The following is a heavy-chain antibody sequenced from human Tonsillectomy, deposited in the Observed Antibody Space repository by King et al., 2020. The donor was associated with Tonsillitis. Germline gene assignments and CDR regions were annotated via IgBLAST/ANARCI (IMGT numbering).Heavy chain of an antibody. D-gene: IGHD2-21*02. J-gene: IGHJ4*02. CDR1: GFTFHDHA. V-gene: IGHV3-43D*03. Sequence: EVQLVESGGVVVQPGGSLRISCAASGFTFHDHAMHWVRQAPGKGLEWVSLISWDGGRTYYADSVKGRFTISRDNSKKSLYLQMNSLRPEDTALYYCAKLGVTTDYWGQGTLVTVSS. CDR2: ISWDGGRT. CDR3: AKLGVTTDY.